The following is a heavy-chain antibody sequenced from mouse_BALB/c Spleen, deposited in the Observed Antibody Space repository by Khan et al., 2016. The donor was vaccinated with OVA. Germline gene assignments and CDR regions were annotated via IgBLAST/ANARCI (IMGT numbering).Heavy chain of an antibody. Sequence: QVQLQQSGPELVRPGASMKMSCKASGYIFTNYWMHWVKQRPGQGLEWIGMIDPSNSETRLNQKFKDKATLNVDKSSNTAYMQLSSLTSEDSAVDYCARHDYGGFTYWGQGTLVTASA. D-gene: IGHD2-4*01. CDR1: GYIFTNYW. J-gene: IGHJ3*01. CDR2: IDPSNSET. V-gene: IGHV1-52*01. CDR3: ARHDYGGFTY.